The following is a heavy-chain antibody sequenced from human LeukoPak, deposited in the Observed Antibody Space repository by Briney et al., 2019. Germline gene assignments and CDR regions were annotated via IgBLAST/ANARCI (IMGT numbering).Heavy chain of an antibody. CDR1: GFTFNTYT. V-gene: IGHV3-23*01. CDR2: ISGSGSST. CDR3: AKDRDYSDYGEFDY. J-gene: IGHJ4*02. Sequence: GGSLRLSCAASGFTFNTYTMNWVRQAPGKGLEWVSGISGSGSSTYYADSVKGRFTISRDNSKNTLSLQMNSLRAEDTAIYYCAKDRDYSDYGEFDYWGQGTLVTVSS. D-gene: IGHD4-11*01.